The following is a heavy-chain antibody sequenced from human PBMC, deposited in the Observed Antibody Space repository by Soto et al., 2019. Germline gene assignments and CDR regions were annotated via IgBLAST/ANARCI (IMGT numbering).Heavy chain of an antibody. Sequence: SVKVSCKASGGTFSSYAISWVRQAPGQGLEWMGGIIPIVGTANYAQKFQGRVTITADESTSTAYMELSSLRSEDTAVYYCARGRLPAATYYFDYWGQGTLVTVSS. CDR2: IIPIVGTA. CDR1: GGTFSSYA. V-gene: IGHV1-69*13. D-gene: IGHD2-2*01. J-gene: IGHJ4*02. CDR3: ARGRLPAATYYFDY.